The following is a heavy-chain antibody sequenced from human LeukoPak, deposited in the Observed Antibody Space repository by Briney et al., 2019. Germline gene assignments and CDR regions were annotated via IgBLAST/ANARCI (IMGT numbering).Heavy chain of an antibody. Sequence: PSETLSLTCTVSGYSISSGYYWGWIRQPPGKGLEWIGSIYHSGSTYYNPSLKSRVTISVDTSKNQFSLKLGSVTAADTAVYYCARDLFISEDIVVVVAATQKDYWGQGTLVTVSS. CDR2: IYHSGST. V-gene: IGHV4-38-2*02. CDR1: GYSISSGYY. D-gene: IGHD2-15*01. CDR3: ARDLFISEDIVVVVAATQKDY. J-gene: IGHJ4*02.